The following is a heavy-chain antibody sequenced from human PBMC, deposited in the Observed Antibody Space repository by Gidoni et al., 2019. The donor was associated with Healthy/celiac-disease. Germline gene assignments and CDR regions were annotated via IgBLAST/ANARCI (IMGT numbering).Heavy chain of an antibody. CDR2: ISSSSSYI. J-gene: IGHJ4*02. V-gene: IGHV3-21*01. Sequence: EVQLVESGGGLVKPGGSLRLSCAASGFTFSSYSMNWVRQAPGKGLEWVSSISSSSSYIYYADSVKGRFTISRDNAKNSLYLQMNSLRAEDTAVYYCAREAVGATTAVSPYWGQGTLVTVSS. CDR1: GFTFSSYS. D-gene: IGHD1-26*01. CDR3: AREAVGATTAVSPY.